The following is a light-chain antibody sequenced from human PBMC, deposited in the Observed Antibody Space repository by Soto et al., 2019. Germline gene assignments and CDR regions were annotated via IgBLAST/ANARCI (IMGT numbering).Light chain of an antibody. CDR1: QNIINF. CDR3: QQSYSTPYT. V-gene: IGKV1-39*01. Sequence: DIQMTQFPSSLSASVGDRVTITCRASQNIINFLNWYQQKPGKAPNLLIYGASSLQSGDPSRFSGSGSGTDFTLTIANLQPEDFATYFGQQSYSTPYTVGQGTELEI. J-gene: IGKJ2*01. CDR2: GAS.